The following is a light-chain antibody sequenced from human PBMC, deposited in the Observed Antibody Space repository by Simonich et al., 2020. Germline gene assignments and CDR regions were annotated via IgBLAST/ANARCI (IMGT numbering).Light chain of an antibody. CDR1: QCVLYSSNNKNY. CDR2: WTS. J-gene: IGKJ4*01. V-gene: IGKV4-1*01. CDR3: QQYYSTPLT. Sequence: DIVMPQSPDSLAVSLGERATINCKSSQCVLYSSNNKNYLAWYQQKPGQPPKLLIYWTSTRESGVPDRFSGSGSGTDFTLTISSLQAEDVAGYYCQQYYSTPLTFGGGTKVEIK.